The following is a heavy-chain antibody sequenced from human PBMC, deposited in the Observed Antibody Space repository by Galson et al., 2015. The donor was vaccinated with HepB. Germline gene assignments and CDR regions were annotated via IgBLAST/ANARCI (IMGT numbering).Heavy chain of an antibody. CDR2: ISYDGSNK. Sequence: SLRLSCAASGFTFSSYAMHWVRQAPGKGLEWVAVISYDGSNKYYADSVKGRFTISRDNSKNTLYLQMNSLRDEDTAVYYCVRVRRIYCTGGSCYDGMDVWGQGTTVTVSS. CDR1: GFTFSSYA. J-gene: IGHJ6*02. V-gene: IGHV3-30-3*01. CDR3: VRVRRIYCTGGSCYDGMDV. D-gene: IGHD2-15*01.